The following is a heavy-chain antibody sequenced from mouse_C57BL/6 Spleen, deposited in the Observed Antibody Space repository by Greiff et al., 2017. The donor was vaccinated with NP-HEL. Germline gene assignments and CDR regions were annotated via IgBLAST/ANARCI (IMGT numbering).Heavy chain of an antibody. CDR2: IDPSDSES. J-gene: IGHJ2*01. Sequence: QVQLQQPGAELVRPGSSVKLSCKASGYTFTSYWMHWVKQRPIQGLEWIGNIDPSDSESHYNQKFKDKATLTVDKSSSTAYMQLSSLTSEDSAVYYCARLDGYYFDYWGQGTTLTVSS. CDR1: GYTFTSYW. CDR3: ARLDGYYFDY. D-gene: IGHD2-3*01. V-gene: IGHV1-52*01.